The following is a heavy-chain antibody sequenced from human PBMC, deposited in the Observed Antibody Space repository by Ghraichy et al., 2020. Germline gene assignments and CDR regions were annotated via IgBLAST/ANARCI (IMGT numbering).Heavy chain of an antibody. CDR1: GFTFSSYA. J-gene: IGHJ6*02. CDR2: ISGSGGST. D-gene: IGHD6-13*01. Sequence: GGSLRLSCAASGFTFSSYAMSWVRQAPGKGLEWVSAISGSGGSTYYADSVKGRFTISRDNSKNTLYLQMNSLRAEDTTVYYCAKDTPRSSSPYGMDVWGQGTTVTVSS. CDR3: AKDTPRSSSPYGMDV. V-gene: IGHV3-23*01.